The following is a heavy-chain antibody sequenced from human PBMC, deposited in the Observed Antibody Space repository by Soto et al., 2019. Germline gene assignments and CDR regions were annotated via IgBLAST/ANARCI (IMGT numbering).Heavy chain of an antibody. J-gene: IGHJ4*02. Sequence: GGSLRLSCAASGFTFSSYDMHWFRQATGKGLEWVSAIGTAGDTYYPGSVKGRFTISRENAKNSLYLQMNSLRAGDTAVYYCARVRSDYDFWSGSNDYYFDYWGQGTLVTVSS. CDR2: IGTAGDT. D-gene: IGHD3-3*01. V-gene: IGHV3-13*01. CDR1: GFTFSSYD. CDR3: ARVRSDYDFWSGSNDYYFDY.